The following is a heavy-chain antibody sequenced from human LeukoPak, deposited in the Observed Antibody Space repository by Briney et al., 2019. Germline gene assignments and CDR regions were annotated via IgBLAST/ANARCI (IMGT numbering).Heavy chain of an antibody. CDR1: GYTFTSYG. D-gene: IGHD3-3*01. Sequence: ASVKVSCKASGYTFTSYGISWVRQAPGQGLEWMGWISAYNGNTNYAQKLQGRVTMTTDTSTSTAYMELRSLRSDDTAVYYCARGPYDFWSGKSSGGYFDYWGQGTLVTVSS. CDR2: ISAYNGNT. J-gene: IGHJ4*02. V-gene: IGHV1-18*01. CDR3: ARGPYDFWSGKSSGGYFDY.